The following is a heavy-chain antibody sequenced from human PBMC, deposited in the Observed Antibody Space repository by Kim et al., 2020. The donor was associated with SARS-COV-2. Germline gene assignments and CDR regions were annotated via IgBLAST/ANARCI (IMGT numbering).Heavy chain of an antibody. CDR3: ARAHSTIFGVVIGDY. CDR2: INAGNGNT. V-gene: IGHV1-3*01. J-gene: IGHJ4*02. CDR1: GYTFTSYA. Sequence: ASVKVSCKASGYTFTSYAMHWVRQAPGQRLEWMGWINAGNGNTKYSQKFQGRVTITRDTSASTAYMELSSLRSEDTAVYYCARAHSTIFGVVIGDYWGQGTLVTVSS. D-gene: IGHD3-3*01.